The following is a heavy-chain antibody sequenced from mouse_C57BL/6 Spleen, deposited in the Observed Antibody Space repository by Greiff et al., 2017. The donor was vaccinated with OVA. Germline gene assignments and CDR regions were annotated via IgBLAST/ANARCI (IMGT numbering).Heavy chain of an antibody. CDR2: INPNNGGT. D-gene: IGHD1-1*01. V-gene: IGHV1-18*01. CDR3: ARSDYGSSYGAMDY. CDR1: GYTFTDYN. J-gene: IGHJ4*01. Sequence: VQLQQSGPELVKPGASVKIPCKASGYTFTDYNMDWVKQSHGKSLEWIGDINPNNGGTIYNQKFKGKATLTVDKSSSKAYMELRSLTSEDTAVYYCARSDYGSSYGAMDYWGQGTSVTVSS.